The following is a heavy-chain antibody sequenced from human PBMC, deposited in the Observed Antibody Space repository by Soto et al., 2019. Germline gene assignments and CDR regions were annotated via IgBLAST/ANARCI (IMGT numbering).Heavy chain of an antibody. CDR3: ARDIGYSSSSFYHYYGMDG. V-gene: IGHV1-18*01. D-gene: IGHD6-6*01. CDR2: NSAYNGNT. J-gene: IGHJ6*02. Sequence: GASVKVSCKASGYTFTSYGISWVRQAPGQGLEWMGWNSAYNGNTNYAQKLQGRVTMTTDTSTSTAYMELRSLRSDDTAVYYCARDIGYSSSSFYHYYGMDGWGQGITVTVSS. CDR1: GYTFTSYG.